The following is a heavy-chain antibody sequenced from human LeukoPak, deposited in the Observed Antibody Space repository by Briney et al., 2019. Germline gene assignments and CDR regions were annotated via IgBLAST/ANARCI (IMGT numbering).Heavy chain of an antibody. D-gene: IGHD3-3*01. CDR2: ISAYNGNT. V-gene: IGHV1-18*01. J-gene: IGHJ5*02. CDR3: ARGFDHYDFWSGFPASGEWFDP. Sequence: ASVKVSCKASGYTFTSYGISWVRQAPGQGLEWMGWISAYNGNTNYAQKLQGRVTMTTDTSTSTAYMELRSLRSDDTAVYYCARGFDHYDFWSGFPASGEWFDPWRQGTLVTVSS. CDR1: GYTFTSYG.